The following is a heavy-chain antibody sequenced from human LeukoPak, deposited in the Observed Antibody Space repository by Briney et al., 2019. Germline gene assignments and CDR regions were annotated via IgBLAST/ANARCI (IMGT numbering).Heavy chain of an antibody. J-gene: IGHJ4*02. CDR2: TYYRSKWRN. V-gene: IGHV6-1*01. CDR3: ARGTGDSCKD. Sequence: SQTLSLTCAIFGDSVSSNSASWNWIRQSPSRSLEWLGRTYYRSKWRNDYAVSVKSRITISPDTSKNQFSLQLNSVTPEDTAVYYCARGTGDSCKDWGLGTLVTVSS. CDR1: GDSVSSNSAS. D-gene: IGHD3-22*01.